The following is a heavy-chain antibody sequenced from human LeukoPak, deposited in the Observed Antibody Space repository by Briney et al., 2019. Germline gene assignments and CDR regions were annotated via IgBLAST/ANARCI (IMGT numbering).Heavy chain of an antibody. CDR3: ARAGEGSSSWYVCFDY. D-gene: IGHD6-13*01. CDR2: IYYSGST. J-gene: IGHJ4*02. CDR1: GGSISSYY. Sequence: TPSETLSLTCTVSGGSISSYYWSWIRQPPGKGLEWIGYIYYSGSTNYNPSLKSRVTKSVDTSKNQFSLKLSSVTAADTAVYYCARAGEGSSSWYVCFDYWGQGTLVTVSS. V-gene: IGHV4-59*01.